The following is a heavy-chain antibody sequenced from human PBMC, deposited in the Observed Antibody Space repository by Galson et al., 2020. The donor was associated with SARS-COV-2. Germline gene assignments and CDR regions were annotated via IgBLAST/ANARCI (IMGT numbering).Heavy chain of an antibody. CDR2: INPSGGGT. V-gene: IGHV1-46*01. J-gene: IGHJ4*02. Sequence: ASVTVSCKASGYTFTSYYIHWVRQAPGQGLEWMGIINPSGGGTTYAQKFQGRVTMTRDTYTSTVYMELSSLRSEDTAVYYCARDSQGGNDYNYLLFWGQGTLVTVSS. CDR3: ARDSQGGNDYNYLLF. CDR1: GYTFTSYY. D-gene: IGHD4-4*01.